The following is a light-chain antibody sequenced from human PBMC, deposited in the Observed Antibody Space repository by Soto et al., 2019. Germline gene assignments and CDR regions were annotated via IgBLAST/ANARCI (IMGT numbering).Light chain of an antibody. Sequence: EIVLTQSPATLSLSPGDRATLSCRASQSVSSYLAWYQQKPGQAPRLLIYDASNRATGIPARFSGSGSGTDFTLTISSLEPEDFAVYYCQQRRTWPGFGGGTKVEIK. CDR3: QQRRTWPG. V-gene: IGKV3-11*01. J-gene: IGKJ4*01. CDR2: DAS. CDR1: QSVSSY.